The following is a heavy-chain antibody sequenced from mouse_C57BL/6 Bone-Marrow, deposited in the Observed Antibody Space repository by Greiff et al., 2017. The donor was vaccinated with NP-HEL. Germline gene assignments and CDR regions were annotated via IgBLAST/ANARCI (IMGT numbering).Heavy chain of an antibody. CDR1: GYTFTSYW. J-gene: IGHJ3*01. CDR2: IFPGSGST. D-gene: IGHD1-1*01. V-gene: IGHV1-56*01. CDR3: ARDYYGFAY. Sequence: QVQLQQSGPELVRPGASVKISCKAPGYTFTSYWMQWVRQRPGQGLEWIGEIFPGSGSTYYNEKFKGKATLTVDTSSSTAYMQLSSLTSEDAAVYFCARDYYGFAYWGQGTLVTVSA.